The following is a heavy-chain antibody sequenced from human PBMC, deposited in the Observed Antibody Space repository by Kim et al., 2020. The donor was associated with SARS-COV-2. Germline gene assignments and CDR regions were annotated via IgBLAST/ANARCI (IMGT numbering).Heavy chain of an antibody. CDR3: ARDPGLVTGTTWFDP. CDR1: GYSFTGFY. J-gene: IGHJ5*02. V-gene: IGHV1-2*02. Sequence: ASVKVSCKASGYSFTGFYMHWVRQAPGQGLEWMGWLNPNSGGTKYAQNFQGRVTMTRDTSISTVYMELSRLRSDDTAVYYCARDPGLVTGTTWFDPWGQGTLVMVSS. D-gene: IGHD1-7*01. CDR2: LNPNSGGT.